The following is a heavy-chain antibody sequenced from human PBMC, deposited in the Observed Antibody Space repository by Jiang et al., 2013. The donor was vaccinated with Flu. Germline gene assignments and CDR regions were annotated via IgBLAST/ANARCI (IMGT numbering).Heavy chain of an antibody. V-gene: IGHV3-9*01. J-gene: IGHJ4*02. CDR2: ITWNSYSI. CDR1: GFMFDDYA. CDR3: AAGYSEGWFQIDY. D-gene: IGHD5-12*01. Sequence: VQLVESGGGLVQPGRSLRLSCAASGFMFDDYAMHWVRQVPGKGLEWVASITWNSYSIGYADSVKGRFTISRDNARDSLFLQMKSLRTDDSALYYCAAGYSEGWFQIDYWGRGTLVAVSA.